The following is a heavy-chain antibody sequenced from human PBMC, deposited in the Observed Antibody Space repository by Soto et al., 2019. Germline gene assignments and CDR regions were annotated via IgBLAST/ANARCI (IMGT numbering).Heavy chain of an antibody. CDR2: IIPILGIA. Sequence: QVQLVQSGAEVKKPGSSVKVSCKASGGTFSSYTISWVRQAPGQGLEWMGRIIPILGIANYAQKFQGRVTITAAKSTSTAYMELSGLRSEDTAVYYCARVGGAAAGSGAIDYWGQGTLVTVSS. J-gene: IGHJ4*02. CDR1: GGTFSSYT. CDR3: ARVGGAAAGSGAIDY. V-gene: IGHV1-69*02. D-gene: IGHD6-13*01.